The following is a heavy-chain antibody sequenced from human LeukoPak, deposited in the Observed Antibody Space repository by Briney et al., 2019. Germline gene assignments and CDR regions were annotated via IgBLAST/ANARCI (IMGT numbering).Heavy chain of an antibody. D-gene: IGHD3-10*01. CDR3: AKDCGSGSYYYYGMDV. CDR1: GFTFSSYG. V-gene: IGHV3-30*18. CDR2: ISYDGSNK. Sequence: GRSLRLSCAASGFTFSSYGMHWVRQAPGKGLEWVAGISYDGSNKYYADSVKGRFTISRDNSKNTLYLQMNSLRAEDTAVYYCAKDCGSGSYYYYGMDVWGKGTTVTVSS. J-gene: IGHJ6*04.